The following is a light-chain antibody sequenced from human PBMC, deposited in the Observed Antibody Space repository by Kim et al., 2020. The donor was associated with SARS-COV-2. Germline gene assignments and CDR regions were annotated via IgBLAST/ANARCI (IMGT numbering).Light chain of an antibody. CDR2: DLS. V-gene: IGKV3-11*01. CDR1: QGVGSY. CDR3: QQRSNWPLT. Sequence: EIVLTQSPATLSLPPGERATLSCRASQGVGSYLAWYQQKPGQAPRLLIYDLSNRATGIPARFSGSGSGTDFTLTISSLEAEDFAVYYCQQRSNWPLTFGVGTKVDIK. J-gene: IGKJ4*01.